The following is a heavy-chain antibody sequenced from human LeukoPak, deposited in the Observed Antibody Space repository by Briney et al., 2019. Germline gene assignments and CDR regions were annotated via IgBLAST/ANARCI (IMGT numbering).Heavy chain of an antibody. CDR1: GFSLTDLS. D-gene: IGHD3-22*01. CDR3: ARTYYYDSSGYPH. V-gene: IGHV1-24*01. CDR2: FDSDSSET. J-gene: IGHJ4*02. Sequence: ASVKVSCKISGFSLTDLSMHWVRQGPGKGLEWMGGFDSDSSETIYAQNFQGRLTLTEDTATDTAYMELRSLRSEDTAIYYCARTYYYDSSGYPHWGQGTLVTVSS.